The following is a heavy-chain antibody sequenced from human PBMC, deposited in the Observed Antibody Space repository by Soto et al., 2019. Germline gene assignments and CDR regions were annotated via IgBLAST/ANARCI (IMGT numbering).Heavy chain of an antibody. J-gene: IGHJ4*02. CDR2: ISGSGGST. Sequence: LRLSCAASGFTFSSYAMSWVRQAPGKGLEWVSAISGSGGSTYYADSVKGRFTISRDNSKNTLYLQMNSLRAEDTAVYYCAKWKEGYYYDSSGYYSDYWGQGTLVTVSS. CDR3: AKWKEGYYYDSSGYYSDY. CDR1: GFTFSSYA. D-gene: IGHD3-22*01. V-gene: IGHV3-23*01.